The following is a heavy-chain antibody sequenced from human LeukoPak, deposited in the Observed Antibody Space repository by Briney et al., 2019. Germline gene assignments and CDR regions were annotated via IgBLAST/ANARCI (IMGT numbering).Heavy chain of an antibody. CDR2: INHSGST. Sequence: SETLSLTCAVYGGSFSGYYWSWIRQPPGKGLEWIGEINHSGSTNYNPSLKSRVTISVDTSKNQFSLKLSSVTAVDTAVYYCARGPGIAVAVDYWGQGTLVTVSS. CDR3: ARGPGIAVAVDY. J-gene: IGHJ4*02. CDR1: GGSFSGYY. V-gene: IGHV4-34*01. D-gene: IGHD6-19*01.